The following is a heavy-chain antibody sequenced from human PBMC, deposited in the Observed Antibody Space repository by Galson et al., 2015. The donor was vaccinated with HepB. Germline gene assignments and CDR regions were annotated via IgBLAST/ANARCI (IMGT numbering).Heavy chain of an antibody. D-gene: IGHD3-10*01. CDR1: GYTFTSYG. J-gene: IGHJ3*02. CDR3: ATRITMVRGVHAFDI. Sequence: VKVSCKASGYTFTSYGISWVRQAPGQGLEWMGWISAYNGNTNYAQKLQGRVTMTTDTSTSTAYMELRSLRSDDTAVYYCATRITMVRGVHAFDIWGQGTMVTVSS. CDR2: ISAYNGNT. V-gene: IGHV1-18*04.